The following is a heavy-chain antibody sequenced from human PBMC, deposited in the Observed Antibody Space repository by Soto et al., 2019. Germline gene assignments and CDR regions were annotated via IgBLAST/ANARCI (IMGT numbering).Heavy chain of an antibody. CDR1: GGTFSSYA. CDR3: ARASDYYDSSGYYYGIDY. V-gene: IGHV1-69*06. D-gene: IGHD3-22*01. J-gene: IGHJ4*02. CDR2: IIPIFGTA. Sequence: SVKVSCKASGGTFSSYAISWVRQAPGQGLEWMGGIIPIFGTANYAQKFQGRVTITADKSTSTAYMELSSLRSEDTAVYYCARASDYYDSSGYYYGIDYWGQGTLVTVSS.